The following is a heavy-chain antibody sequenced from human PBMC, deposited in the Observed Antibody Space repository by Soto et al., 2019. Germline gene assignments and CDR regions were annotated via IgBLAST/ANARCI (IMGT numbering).Heavy chain of an antibody. V-gene: IGHV3-7*05. Sequence: GESLKISCVASGFTFSRFWMSWVRQAPGKGLEWVANIKQDGSEKNYVDFVKGRFTISRDNAKNSLFLQMSSLRADDTAVYYCARDLAGLDYWGQGTLVTVSS. CDR2: IKQDGSEK. CDR1: GFTFSRFW. J-gene: IGHJ4*02. CDR3: ARDLAGLDY.